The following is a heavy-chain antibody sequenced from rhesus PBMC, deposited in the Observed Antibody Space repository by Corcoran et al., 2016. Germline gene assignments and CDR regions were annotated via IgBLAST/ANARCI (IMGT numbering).Heavy chain of an antibody. CDR2: IKTKTGGA. Sequence: QVQLVQSGAAVKKPGSSVTVSCWPSGYTFTAYYLTWVRPAPGQGREWMGEIKTKTGGADLAQKFQGRISMTRDTSTSTADMKLTSLTSEDTAIYYCIRGGYGTVVDYWGQGVLVTVSS. D-gene: IGHD4-29*01. CDR3: IRGGYGTVVDY. J-gene: IGHJ4*01. CDR1: GYTFTAYY. V-gene: IGHV1-138*01.